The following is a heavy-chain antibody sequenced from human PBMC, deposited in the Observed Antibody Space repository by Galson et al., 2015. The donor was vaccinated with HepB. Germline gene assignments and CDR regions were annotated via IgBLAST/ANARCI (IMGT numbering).Heavy chain of an antibody. CDR1: GFTFSNAW. D-gene: IGHD3-22*01. CDR2: IKSKTDGGTT. Sequence: SLRLSCAASGFTFSNAWMSWVRQAPGKGLEWVGRIKSKTDGGTTDYAAPVKGRFTISRDDSKNTLYLQMNSLKTEDTAVYYCTTDLYYDSSGRRDYWGQGTLVTVSS. V-gene: IGHV3-15*01. CDR3: TTDLYYDSSGRRDY. J-gene: IGHJ4*02.